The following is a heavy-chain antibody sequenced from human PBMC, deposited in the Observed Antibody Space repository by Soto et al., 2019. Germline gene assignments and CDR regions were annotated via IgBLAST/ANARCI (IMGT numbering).Heavy chain of an antibody. Sequence: TSVKLSRKASGYTFTTYAMHWVRQAPGQIIDRMGWINAGNGKTKYSQKFQGRVTITRDTSASTAYMELSSMRSEDTDVYYCAREGGYYDSSGMGYWGQGTLVTSPQ. J-gene: IGHJ4*02. CDR2: INAGNGKT. CDR1: GYTFTTYA. CDR3: AREGGYYDSSGMGY. D-gene: IGHD3-22*01. V-gene: IGHV1-3*01.